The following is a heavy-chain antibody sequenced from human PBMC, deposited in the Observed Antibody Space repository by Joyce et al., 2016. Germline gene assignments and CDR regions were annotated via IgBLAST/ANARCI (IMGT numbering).Heavy chain of an antibody. J-gene: IGHJ6*02. Sequence: QVQLVQSGAEVKKPGSSVKVSCKASGGTFSSYAISWVRQAPGQGHEWMGGIIPMFSKTNAAQRLQGRLTFNADASTSTAYMELTNLTSDDTAVYYCASDLGIWTDYQLRPPDYFYGLDVWGQGTTVTVSS. V-gene: IGHV1-69*01. CDR1: GGTFSSYA. CDR2: IIPMFSKT. D-gene: IGHD3/OR15-3a*01. CDR3: ASDLGIWTDYQLRPPDYFYGLDV.